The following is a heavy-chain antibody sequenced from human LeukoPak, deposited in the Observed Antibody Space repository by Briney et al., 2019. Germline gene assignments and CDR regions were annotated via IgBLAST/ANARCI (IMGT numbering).Heavy chain of an antibody. Sequence: SETLSLTCAVSGGSISSSNWWSWVRQPPGKGLEWIGEIYHSGTTNYNPSLKSRVTISVDTSKNQFSLKLSSVTAADTAVYYCARVGSNLSSTAFDIWGQGTMVTVSS. V-gene: IGHV4-4*02. J-gene: IGHJ3*02. CDR1: GGSISSSNW. CDR3: ARVGSNLSSTAFDI. D-gene: IGHD1-26*01. CDR2: IYHSGTT.